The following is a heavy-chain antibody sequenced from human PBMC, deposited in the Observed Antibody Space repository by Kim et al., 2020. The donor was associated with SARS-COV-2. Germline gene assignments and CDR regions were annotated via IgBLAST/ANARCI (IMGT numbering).Heavy chain of an antibody. J-gene: IGHJ4*02. CDR3: ARPAYYYDSSGYYSGGDY. CDR2: IIPIFGTA. CDR1: GGTFSSYA. D-gene: IGHD3-22*01. V-gene: IGHV1-69*13. Sequence: SVKVSCKASGGTFSSYAISWVRQAPGQGLEWMGGIIPIFGTANYAQKFQGRVTITADESTSTAYMELSSLRSEDTAVYYCARPAYYYDSSGYYSGGDYWGQGTLVTVSS.